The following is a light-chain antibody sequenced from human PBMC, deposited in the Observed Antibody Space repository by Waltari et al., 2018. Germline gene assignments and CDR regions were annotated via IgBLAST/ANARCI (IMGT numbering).Light chain of an antibody. CDR1: PDVNEY. J-gene: IGKJ4*01. CDR3: QQRYA. V-gene: IGKV3-11*01. CDR2: DAS. Sequence: EIVLTQSPATLSLSPGQRAALSCRASPDVNEYIAWYQQKPGQPPRLLIYDASKRATGIPDRFSGSGSGTDFTLTISTLEPEDFGVYYCQQRYAFGGGTKVEI.